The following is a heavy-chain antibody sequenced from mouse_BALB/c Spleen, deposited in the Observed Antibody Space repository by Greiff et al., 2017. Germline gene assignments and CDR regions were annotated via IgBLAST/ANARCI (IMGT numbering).Heavy chain of an antibody. D-gene: IGHD2-1*01. CDR2: ISYSGST. CDR1: GYSITSDYA. J-gene: IGHJ3*01. CDR3: AYGNYPFAY. V-gene: IGHV3-2*02. Sequence: EVKLQESGPGLVKPSQSLSLTCTVTGYSITSDYAWNWIRQFPGNKLEWMGYISYSGSTSYNPSLKSRISITRDTSKNQFFLQLNSVTTEDTATYYCAYGNYPFAYWGQGTLVTVSA.